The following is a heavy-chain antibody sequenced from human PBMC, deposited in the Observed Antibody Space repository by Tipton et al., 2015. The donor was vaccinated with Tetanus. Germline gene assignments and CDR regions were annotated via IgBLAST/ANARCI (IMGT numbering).Heavy chain of an antibody. V-gene: IGHV3-48*02. CDR1: GFTFSTYS. D-gene: IGHD1-1*01. J-gene: IGHJ4*02. Sequence: SLRLSCAASGFTFSTYSMNWVRQAPGKGLEWVSSIGVSSSPIYYADSVKGRFTISRDNAKNSLLLQMNSLRDEDTAVYYCARGLGTSYSCPKHYFDYWGQGTLVTVSS. CDR2: IGVSSSPI. CDR3: ARGLGTSYSCPKHYFDY.